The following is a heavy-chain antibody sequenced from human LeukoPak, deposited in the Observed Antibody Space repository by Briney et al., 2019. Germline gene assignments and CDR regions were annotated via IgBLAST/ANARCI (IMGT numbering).Heavy chain of an antibody. D-gene: IGHD6-19*01. J-gene: IGHJ4*02. V-gene: IGHV1-24*01. CDR2: FDPEDGET. CDR3: ARALRAVAGYDY. Sequence: ASVKVSCKVSGYTLTELSMHWVRQAPGKGLEWMGGFDPEDGETIYAQKFQGRVTMTRDTSISTAYMELSRLRSDDTAVYYCARALRAVAGYDYWGQGTLVTVSS. CDR1: GYTLTELS.